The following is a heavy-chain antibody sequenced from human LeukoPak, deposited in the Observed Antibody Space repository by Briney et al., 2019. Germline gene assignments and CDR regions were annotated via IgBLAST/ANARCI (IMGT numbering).Heavy chain of an antibody. D-gene: IGHD3-10*01. CDR2: INHSGST. V-gene: IGHV4-34*01. CDR3: ARLSSPYYYGSGSYFTRPYYYMDV. CDR1: GGSFSGYY. Sequence: SETLSLTCTVSGGSFSGYYWSWIRQPPGKGLEWIGEINHSGSTNYNPSLKSRVTISVDTSKNQFSLKVSSVTAADTAVYYCARLSSPYYYGSGSYFTRPYYYMDVWGKGTTVTVSS. J-gene: IGHJ6*03.